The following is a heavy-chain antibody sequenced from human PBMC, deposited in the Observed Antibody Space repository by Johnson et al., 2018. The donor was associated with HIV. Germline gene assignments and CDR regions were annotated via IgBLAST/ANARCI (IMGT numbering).Heavy chain of an antibody. J-gene: IGHJ3*02. CDR2: ISYDGSKK. Sequence: QVQLVESGGGVVQPGRSLRLSCAGSGFTFSTYGMAWVRQAPGKGLEWVALISYDGSKKYYADSVKGRFTISRDNSKDTLYLQMNGLRPEDTAVYYCASAESFGAFDIWGRGTMVTVSS. V-gene: IGHV3-30*03. D-gene: IGHD1-26*01. CDR1: GFTFSTYG. CDR3: ASAESFGAFDI.